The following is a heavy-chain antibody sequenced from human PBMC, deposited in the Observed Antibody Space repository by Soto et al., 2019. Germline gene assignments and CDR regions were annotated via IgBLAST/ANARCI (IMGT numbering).Heavy chain of an antibody. CDR1: GFSLSTSGVG. J-gene: IGHJ4*02. D-gene: IGHD6-13*01. V-gene: IGHV2-5*02. CDR2: IYWDDDK. CDR3: AHRLAATGLFDY. Sequence: QITLKESGPTLVKPTQTLTLTCTFSGFSLSTSGVGVGWIGQPPGKALEWLALIYWDDDKRYSPSLKSRLTIPQDTPKIQLVLTMTNMAPVDTATYDRAHRLAATGLFDYWGQGTLVTVSS.